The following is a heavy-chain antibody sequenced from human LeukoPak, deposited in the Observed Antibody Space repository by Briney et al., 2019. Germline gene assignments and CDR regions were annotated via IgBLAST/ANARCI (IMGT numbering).Heavy chain of an antibody. Sequence: GGSLRLSCAASGFTFSSYWMSWVRQAPGKGLEWVANIKQDGSEKYYVDSVKGRFTISRDNAKNTLYLQMNSLRAEDTAVYYCARGTIAAAGYYYFDYWGQGTQATVS. J-gene: IGHJ4*02. CDR2: IKQDGSEK. V-gene: IGHV3-7*04. CDR3: ARGTIAAAGYYYFDY. CDR1: GFTFSSYW. D-gene: IGHD6-13*01.